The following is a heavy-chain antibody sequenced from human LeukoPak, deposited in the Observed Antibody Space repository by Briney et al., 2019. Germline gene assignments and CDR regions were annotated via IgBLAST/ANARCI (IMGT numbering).Heavy chain of an antibody. V-gene: IGHV3-23*01. J-gene: IGHJ4*02. D-gene: IGHD6-13*01. CDR2: IGDNAGHT. CDR1: GFTFSTFA. Sequence: GGSLRLSCAASGFTFSTFAMSWVRQAPGKGLEWVSSIGDNAGHTYYTNSVRDRFTISRDNSKNTLYLQMNSLRAEDTAVYYCAKQLTAAGTGYWGQGTLVTVSS. CDR3: AKQLTAAGTGY.